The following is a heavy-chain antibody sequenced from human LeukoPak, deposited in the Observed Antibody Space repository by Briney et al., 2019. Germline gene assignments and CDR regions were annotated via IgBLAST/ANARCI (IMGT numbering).Heavy chain of an antibody. Sequence: ASVKVSCRASGYTFTSYYMHWVRQAPGQGLEWMGIINPSGGSTSYAQKFQGRVTMTRDTSTSTVYMELSSLRSEDTAVYYCARDMGSPNWFDPWGQGTLVTVSS. J-gene: IGHJ5*02. V-gene: IGHV1-46*01. D-gene: IGHD3-10*01. CDR3: ARDMGSPNWFDP. CDR1: GYTFTSYY. CDR2: INPSGGST.